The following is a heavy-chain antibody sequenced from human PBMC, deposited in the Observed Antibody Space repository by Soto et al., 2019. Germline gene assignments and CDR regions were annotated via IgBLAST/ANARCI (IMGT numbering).Heavy chain of an antibody. CDR2: ISGGGGTI. CDR3: ARMLTMVRGVTGLRDFDF. D-gene: IGHD3-10*01. J-gene: IGHJ4*02. Sequence: EVQLLESGGDLVQDGGSLRLSCAASGFTFSSYAMSWVRQAPGKGLEWVSAISGGGGTIYYLDSVKGRFTISRDNSKETLDLEMNSLTAEDTAVYYCARMLTMVRGVTGLRDFDFWGQGALVTVSS. CDR1: GFTFSSYA. V-gene: IGHV3-23*01.